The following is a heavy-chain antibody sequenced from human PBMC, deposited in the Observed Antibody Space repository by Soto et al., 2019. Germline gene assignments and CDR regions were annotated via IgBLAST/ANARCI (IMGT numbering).Heavy chain of an antibody. J-gene: IGHJ4*02. D-gene: IGHD6-25*01. CDR1: GFTFNTYW. CDR3: ARFTRRSSGDY. Sequence: EVQLVESGGDLVQPGGSLRLSCAASGFTFNTYWMSWVRQAPGKGLQWVANIKEDGSEKYYVDSAKGRFTISRDNAKNLLYLQMNSLGAGDTAMYYCARFTRRSSGDYWGQGTLVTVSS. V-gene: IGHV3-7*01. CDR2: IKEDGSEK.